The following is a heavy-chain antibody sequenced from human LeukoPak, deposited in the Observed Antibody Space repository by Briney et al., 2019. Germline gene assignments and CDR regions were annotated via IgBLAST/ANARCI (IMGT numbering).Heavy chain of an antibody. J-gene: IGHJ4*02. CDR1: GYTFTDYY. CDR3: ATDRDSGSYYAFDY. V-gene: IGHV1-69-2*01. CDR2: VDPEDGET. D-gene: IGHD1-26*01. Sequence: ASVKVSCKVSGYTFTDYYMHWVQQAPGKGLEWMGLVDPEDGETIYAEKFQGRVTITADTSTDTAYMELSSLRSEDTAVYYCATDRDSGSYYAFDYWGQGTLVTASS.